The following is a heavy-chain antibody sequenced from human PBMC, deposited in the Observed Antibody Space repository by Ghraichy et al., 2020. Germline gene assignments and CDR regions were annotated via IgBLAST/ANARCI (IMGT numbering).Heavy chain of an antibody. CDR2: IYYSGST. D-gene: IGHD5-12*01. Sequence: SETLSLTCTVSGGSISSYYWSWIRQPPGKGLEWIGYIYYSGSTNYNPSLKSRVTISVDTSKNQFSLKLSSVTAADTAVYYCARLMGPPPSVDIVAFDYWGQGTLVTVSS. CDR3: ARLMGPPPSVDIVAFDY. CDR1: GGSISSYY. J-gene: IGHJ4*02. V-gene: IGHV4-59*08.